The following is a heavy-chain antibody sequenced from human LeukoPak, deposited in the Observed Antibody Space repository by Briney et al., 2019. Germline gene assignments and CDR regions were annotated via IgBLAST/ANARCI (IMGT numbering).Heavy chain of an antibody. Sequence: GGSLRLSCAASGFTFSSYSMNWVRQAPGKGLEWVSSISSSSSYIYYADSVKGRFTISRDNAKNSLDLQMNSLRAEDTAVYYCARDLGSSNRYFDYWGQGTLVTVSS. CDR2: ISSSSSYI. V-gene: IGHV3-21*01. J-gene: IGHJ4*02. CDR3: ARDLGSSNRYFDY. CDR1: GFTFSSYS. D-gene: IGHD6-6*01.